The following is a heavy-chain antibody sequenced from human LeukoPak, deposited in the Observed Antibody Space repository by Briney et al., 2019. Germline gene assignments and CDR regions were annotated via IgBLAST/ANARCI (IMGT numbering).Heavy chain of an antibody. CDR3: AKGSYGSGSFYNLSFDY. D-gene: IGHD3-10*01. Sequence: PGGSLRLSCAASGFTFSRFAMSWVRQAPGKGLEWVSDIIDNGRTTYYADSAKGRFTISRDNSKNTLYLQMNSLRAEDTAVYYCAKGSYGSGSFYNLSFDYWGLGTLVTVSS. CDR2: IIDNGRTT. V-gene: IGHV3-23*01. J-gene: IGHJ4*02. CDR1: GFTFSRFA.